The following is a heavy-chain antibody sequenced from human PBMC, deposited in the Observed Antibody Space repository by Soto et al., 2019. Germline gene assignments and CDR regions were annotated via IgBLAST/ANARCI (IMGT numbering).Heavy chain of an antibody. D-gene: IGHD6-6*01. V-gene: IGHV5-51*01. CDR3: ARQEYSSWSPAFDF. CDR2: IYAGDSDT. CDR1: GYRFTSYW. J-gene: IGHJ3*01. Sequence: PGESLKISRKGSGYRFTSYWIGWVRQMPGKGLEWMGIIYAGDSDTRYSPSFQGQVTISADKSFSTAYLQWSSLKASDTAMYYCARQEYSSWSPAFDFWGQGTMVTVSS.